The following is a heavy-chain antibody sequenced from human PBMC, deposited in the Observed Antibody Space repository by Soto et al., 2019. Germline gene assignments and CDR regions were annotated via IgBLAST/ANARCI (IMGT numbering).Heavy chain of an antibody. CDR2: IIPILGIA. CDR3: ASLDYGGNYFDY. V-gene: IGHV1-69*02. CDR1: GGTFSSYT. Sequence: QVQLAQSGAEVKKPGSSVKVSCKASGGTFSSYTISWVRQAPGQGLEWMGRIIPILGIANYAQKFQGRVTITADKSTSTAYMELSSLRSEDTAVYYCASLDYGGNYFDYWGQGTLVTVSS. J-gene: IGHJ4*02. D-gene: IGHD4-17*01.